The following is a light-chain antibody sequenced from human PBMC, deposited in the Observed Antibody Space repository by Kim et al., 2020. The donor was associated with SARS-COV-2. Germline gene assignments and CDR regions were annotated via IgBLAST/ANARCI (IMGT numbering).Light chain of an antibody. CDR3: QESYSAPMYT. CDR1: QSISSY. V-gene: IGKV1-39*01. Sequence: ASIGDRVTITCRASQSISSYLNWYQHKPGKAPRLLIFAASNLQNGVTSRFSGSGSGTYFTLTISNLQPEDFATYFCQESYSAPMYTFGQGTRLEI. J-gene: IGKJ2*01. CDR2: AAS.